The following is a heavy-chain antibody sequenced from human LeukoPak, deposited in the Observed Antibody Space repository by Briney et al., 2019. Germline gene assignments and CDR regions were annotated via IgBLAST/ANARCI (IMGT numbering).Heavy chain of an antibody. CDR2: IRYDGSNK. Sequence: GGSLRLSCAASGFTFSSYGMHWVRQAPGKGLEWVAFIRYDGSNKYYADSVKGRFTISRDNSKNTLYLQMNSLRAEDTAVYYCAKGLIVVVPAAMGYWGQGTLVTVSS. D-gene: IGHD2-2*01. J-gene: IGHJ4*02. V-gene: IGHV3-30*02. CDR3: AKGLIVVVPAAMGY. CDR1: GFTFSSYG.